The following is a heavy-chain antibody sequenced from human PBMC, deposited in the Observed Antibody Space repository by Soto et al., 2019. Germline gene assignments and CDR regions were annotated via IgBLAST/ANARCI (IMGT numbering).Heavy chain of an antibody. CDR2: IYHSGST. Sequence: SETLSLTCAVSGGSISSSNWWSWVRQPPGKGLEWIGEIYHSGSTNYNPSLKSRVTISVDKSKNQFSLKLSSVTAADTAVYYCARAYYDILTGTEEHFDYWGQGTLVT. CDR3: ARAYYDILTGTEEHFDY. D-gene: IGHD3-9*01. J-gene: IGHJ4*02. V-gene: IGHV4-4*02. CDR1: GGSISSSNW.